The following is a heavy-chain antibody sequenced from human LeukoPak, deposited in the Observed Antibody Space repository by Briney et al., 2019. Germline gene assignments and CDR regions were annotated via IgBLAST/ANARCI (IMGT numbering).Heavy chain of an antibody. J-gene: IGHJ5*02. CDR2: IIPIFGTA. CDR3: ARDLDSITIFGMVTNWFDP. Sequence: SVKVSCKASGGTFSSYAISWVRQAPGQGLEWMGGIIPIFGTANYAQRFQGRVTMTADESTSTAYMELSSLRSEDTAVYYCARDLDSITIFGMVTNWFDPWGQGTLVTVSS. V-gene: IGHV1-69*13. D-gene: IGHD3-3*01. CDR1: GGTFSSYA.